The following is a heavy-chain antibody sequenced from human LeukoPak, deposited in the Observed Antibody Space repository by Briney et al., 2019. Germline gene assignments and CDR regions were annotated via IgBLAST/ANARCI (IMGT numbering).Heavy chain of an antibody. D-gene: IGHD1-26*01. Sequence: GGSLRLSCRASGFTFSSSAMSWVRQAPGKGLQWVSAISGTGGSTYYADSVKGRFTISRDNSKNTLYLQMNSLRAEDTAVYYCARGGSYLSAFDIWGQGTMVTVSS. J-gene: IGHJ3*02. V-gene: IGHV3-23*01. CDR1: GFTFSSSA. CDR2: ISGTGGST. CDR3: ARGGSYLSAFDI.